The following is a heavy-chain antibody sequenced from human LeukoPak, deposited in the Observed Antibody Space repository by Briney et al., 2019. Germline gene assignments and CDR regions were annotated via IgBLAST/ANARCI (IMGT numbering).Heavy chain of an antibody. D-gene: IGHD3-10*01. Sequence: ASVKVSCKASGGTFSSYAISWVRQAPGQGLEWMGGIIPIFGTANYAQKFQGRVTITTDESTSTAYMELSSLRSEDTAVYYCAGEAGSGSFVLDYWGQGTLSPSPQ. V-gene: IGHV1-69*05. CDR1: GGTFSSYA. J-gene: IGHJ4*02. CDR2: IIPIFGTA. CDR3: AGEAGSGSFVLDY.